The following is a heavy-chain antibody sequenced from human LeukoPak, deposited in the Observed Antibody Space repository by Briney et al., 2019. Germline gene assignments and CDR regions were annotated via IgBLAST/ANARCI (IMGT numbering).Heavy chain of an antibody. Sequence: GGSLRLSCAASGFTFSTYEMHWVRQAPGKGLEWVAVISHDGNDQYYGDSVKGRFTIFRDNSKNALYLQMNSLRLEDTAVYYCARDRDCSRTSCFNAFDVWGQGTMVTVSS. CDR2: ISHDGNDQ. CDR3: ARDRDCSRTSCFNAFDV. D-gene: IGHD2-2*01. CDR1: GFTFSTYE. J-gene: IGHJ3*01. V-gene: IGHV3-30*04.